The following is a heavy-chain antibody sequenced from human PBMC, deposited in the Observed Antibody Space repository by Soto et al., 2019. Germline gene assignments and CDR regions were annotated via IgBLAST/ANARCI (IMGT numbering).Heavy chain of an antibody. CDR1: GYTFTSYA. D-gene: IGHD2-2*01. J-gene: IGHJ6*02. CDR2: INAGNGNT. V-gene: IGHV1-3*01. Sequence: QVQLVQSGAEVKKPGASVKVSCKASGYTFTSYAMHWVRQAPGQRLEWMGWINAGNGNTKYSQKFQGRVTITRDTSASTAYMELSSLRSEDTAVYYCARTVVVPAAIPHYYYGMDVWGQGTTVTVSS. CDR3: ARTVVVPAAIPHYYYGMDV.